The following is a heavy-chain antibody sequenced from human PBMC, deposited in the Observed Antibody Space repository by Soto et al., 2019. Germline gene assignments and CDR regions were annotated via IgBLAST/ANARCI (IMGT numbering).Heavy chain of an antibody. J-gene: IGHJ3*02. CDR3: AREYSSNDAFDI. CDR2: IYHSGST. V-gene: IGHV4-4*02. Sequence: SETLSLTCAVSGDSLSSSNWWSWVRQPPGKGLEWIGEIYHSGSTNYNPSLKSRVIISVDKSKNQFSLKLSSVTAADTAVYYCAREYSSNDAFDIWGQGTMVTVSS. CDR1: GDSLSSSNW. D-gene: IGHD6-13*01.